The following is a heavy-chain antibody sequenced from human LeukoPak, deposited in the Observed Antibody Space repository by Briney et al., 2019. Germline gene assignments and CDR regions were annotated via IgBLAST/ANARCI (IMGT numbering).Heavy chain of an antibody. CDR1: GGSISSGSYY. CDR2: IYTSGST. D-gene: IGHD6-19*01. Sequence: SETLSLTCTVSGGSISSGSYYWSWIRQPAGKGLEWIGRIYTSGSTNYNPSLKSRVTISVDTSKNQFSLKLSSVTAADTAVYYCARDRPYGSSGWYGANWGQGTLVTVSS. J-gene: IGHJ4*02. CDR3: ARDRPYGSSGWYGAN. V-gene: IGHV4-61*02.